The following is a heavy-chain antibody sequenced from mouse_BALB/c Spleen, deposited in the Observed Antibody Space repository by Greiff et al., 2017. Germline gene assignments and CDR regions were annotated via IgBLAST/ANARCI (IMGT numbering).Heavy chain of an antibody. J-gene: IGHJ3*01. CDR3: AKGQAPPAY. V-gene: IGHV5-9-4*01. Sequence: EVKLMESGGGLVKPGGSLKLSCAASGFTFSSYAMSWVRQSPEKRLEWVAEISSGGSYTYYPDTVTGRFTISRDNAKNTLYLEMSSLRSEDTAMYYSAKGQAPPAYRGAGALVTVSA. CDR1: GFTFSSYA. CDR2: ISSGGSYT.